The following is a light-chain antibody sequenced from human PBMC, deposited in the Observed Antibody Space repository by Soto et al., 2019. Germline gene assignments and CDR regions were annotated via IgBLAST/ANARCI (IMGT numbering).Light chain of an antibody. CDR3: CSYTDIALDVV. CDR2: DVT. Sequence: QSALTQPASVSGSPGQSITISCTGSSSDIRVYNYVSWYQQHPGKAPKLLIYDVTDRPSGVSNRFSGSKSGNTASLTISGVRPEDEADYYCCSYTDIALDVVFGGGTQLTVL. J-gene: IGLJ2*01. CDR1: SSDIRVYNY. V-gene: IGLV2-14*03.